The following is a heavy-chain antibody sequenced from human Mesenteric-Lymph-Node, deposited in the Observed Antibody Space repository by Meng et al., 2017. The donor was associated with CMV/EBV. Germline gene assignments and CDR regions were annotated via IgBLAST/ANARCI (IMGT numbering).Heavy chain of an antibody. CDR1: GFTFDGYA. V-gene: IGHV3-43D*03. Sequence: GGSLRLSCAASGFTFDGYAMGWVRQTPGKGLEWVSLINWDGGSTYYADSVKGRFTISRDNSKNSLYLQMNSLRAEDTALYYCAKDSRYCSSSTCYSGIFESWGQGALVTVSS. D-gene: IGHD2-2*02. CDR3: AKDSRYCSSSTCYSGIFES. CDR2: INWDGGST. J-gene: IGHJ4*02.